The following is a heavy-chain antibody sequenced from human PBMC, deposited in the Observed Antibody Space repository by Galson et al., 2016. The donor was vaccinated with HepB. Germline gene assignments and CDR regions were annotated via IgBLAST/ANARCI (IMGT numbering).Heavy chain of an antibody. V-gene: IGHV3-11*01. D-gene: IGHD2-15*01. J-gene: IGHJ6*02. Sequence: SLRLSCAASGFTFTNAWMSWIRQAPGKGLEWVSYISESDDITKYADSVEGRFTISRDNAKNSLYLHMDSLRVGDTAVYYCARDHPASFGGPDGFHFYGMDVWGQGTTVTVSS. CDR3: ARDHPASFGGPDGFHFYGMDV. CDR1: GFTFTNAW. CDR2: ISESDDIT.